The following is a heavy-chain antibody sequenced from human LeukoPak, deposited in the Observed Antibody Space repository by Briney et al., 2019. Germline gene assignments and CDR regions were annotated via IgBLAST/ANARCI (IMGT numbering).Heavy chain of an antibody. CDR1: GSTFSHYG. D-gene: IGHD2-15*01. V-gene: IGHV3-30*18. Sequence: GESLRLSCAASGSTFSHYGMHWVRQAPGKGLEWVAVISYDGSDKHYADSVTGRFIISRDNSKNTVYLQMDSLRDEDTAVYYCAKEAGGYYYFYGMDVWGQGTTVTVSS. CDR3: AKEAGGYYYFYGMDV. CDR2: ISYDGSDK. J-gene: IGHJ6*02.